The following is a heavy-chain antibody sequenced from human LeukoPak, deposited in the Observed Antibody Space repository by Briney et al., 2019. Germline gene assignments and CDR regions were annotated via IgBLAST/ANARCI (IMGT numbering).Heavy chain of an antibody. CDR2: IYHSGST. J-gene: IGHJ4*02. D-gene: IGHD2-2*02. CDR1: GYSISSGYY. V-gene: IGHV4-38-2*02. CDR3: ASTIVVVPAAISEGVDYYFDY. Sequence: SETLSLTCTVSGYSISSGYYWGWIRQPPGKGLEWIGSIYHSGSTYYNPSLKNRVTISVDTSKNQFSLKLSSVTAADTAVYYCASTIVVVPAAISEGVDYYFDYWGQGTLVTVSS.